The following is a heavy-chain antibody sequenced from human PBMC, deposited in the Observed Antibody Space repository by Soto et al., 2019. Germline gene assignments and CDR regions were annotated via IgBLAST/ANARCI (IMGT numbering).Heavy chain of an antibody. CDR1: GNTFTSYG. CDR3: ATSDRYYYGMDV. V-gene: IGHV1-18*01. J-gene: IGHJ6*02. CDR2: ISAYNGNT. Sequence: QVQLVQVGAEVKKPGASVKVSCKASGNTFTSYGFSWVRQAPGQGLEWMGWISAYNGNTNYAQKFQGRVTMTTDTSTNTAYMEVRSLRSGDTAVYYCATSDRYYYGMDVWGPGTTVTVSS.